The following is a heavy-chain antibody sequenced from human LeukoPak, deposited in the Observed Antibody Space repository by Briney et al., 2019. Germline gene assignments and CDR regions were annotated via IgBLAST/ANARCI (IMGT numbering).Heavy chain of an antibody. V-gene: IGHV1-18*01. CDR1: GYTFTNYG. CDR3: ARGPAYCGGDCYFDY. J-gene: IGHJ4*02. Sequence: AAVKVSCKASGYTFTNYGISWVRQAPGQGLEWMGWITPYNGNTNYAQKLQGRVTMTTDTSTSTAYMDLRSLRSDDTAVYYCARGPAYCGGDCYFDYWGQGTLVTVS. D-gene: IGHD2-21*02. CDR2: ITPYNGNT.